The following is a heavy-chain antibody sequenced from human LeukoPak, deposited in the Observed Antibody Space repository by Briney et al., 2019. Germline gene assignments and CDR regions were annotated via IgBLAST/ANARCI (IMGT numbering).Heavy chain of an antibody. CDR2: LIPVLGMS. CDR1: GGSFSTYA. Sequence: GASVKVSCKSSGGSFSTYAVNWVRQAPGQGLEWMGRLIPVLGMSHYAQGFQGRVTLTADRSTDTAYVELDRLTSDDTAVYFCARDRGGGFDLAFFDHWGQGTLVTVSS. V-gene: IGHV1-69*04. D-gene: IGHD5-12*01. CDR3: ARDRGGGFDLAFFDH. J-gene: IGHJ4*02.